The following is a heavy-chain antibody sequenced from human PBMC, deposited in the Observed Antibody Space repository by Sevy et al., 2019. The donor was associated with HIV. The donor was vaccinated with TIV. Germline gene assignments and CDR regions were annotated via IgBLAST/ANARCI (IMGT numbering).Heavy chain of an antibody. CDR2: FDSEDGET. J-gene: IGHJ4*02. CDR1: GYTLTELS. Sequence: ASVKVSCKVSGYTLTELSMHWVRQAPGKGLEWMGGFDSEDGETIYAQKFQGRITMTEDTSTDTAYMELGSLRSEDTAVYYCATDPPPGFVQQDSWGQGTLVTVSS. V-gene: IGHV1-24*01. CDR3: ATDPPPGFVQQDS. D-gene: IGHD1-1*01.